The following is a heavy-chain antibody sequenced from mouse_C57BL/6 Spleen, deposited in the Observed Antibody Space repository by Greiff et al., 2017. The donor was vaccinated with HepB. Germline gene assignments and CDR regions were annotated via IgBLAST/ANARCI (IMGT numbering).Heavy chain of an antibody. CDR3: ARGGRFDY. CDR1: GYTFTSYW. V-gene: IGHV1-52*01. Sequence: QVQLQQPGAELVRPGSSVKLSCKASGYTFTSYWMPWVKQRPIQGLEWIGNIDPSDSDTHYHQKFKDKATLTVDKSSSTAYMQLSSLTSEDSAVYYCARGGRFDYWGQGTTLTVSS. CDR2: IDPSDSDT. D-gene: IGHD3-3*01. J-gene: IGHJ2*01.